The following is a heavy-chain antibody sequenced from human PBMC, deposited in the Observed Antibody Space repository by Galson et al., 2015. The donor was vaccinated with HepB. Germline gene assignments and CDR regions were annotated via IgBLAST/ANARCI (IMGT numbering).Heavy chain of an antibody. CDR3: ARVDAGGYDFLTGPYAFDI. CDR1: GFTFSSYW. D-gene: IGHD3-9*01. J-gene: IGHJ3*02. CDR2: INGDGSST. V-gene: IGHV3-74*01. Sequence: SLRLSCAASGFTFSSYWMHWVRQAPGKGLVWVSRINGDGSSTSYADSVKGRFAISRDNAKNTLYLQMNSLRAEDTALYYCARVDAGGYDFLTGPYAFDIWGQGTMVTVSS.